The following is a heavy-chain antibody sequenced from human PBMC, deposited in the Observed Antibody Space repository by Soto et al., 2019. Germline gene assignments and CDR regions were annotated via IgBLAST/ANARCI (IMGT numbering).Heavy chain of an antibody. V-gene: IGHV1-69*01. CDR3: ARDNPYTNSFGNWFYP. CDR1: GGTFSNYA. Sequence: QVRLVQSGAEVKKPGASVKVSCKASGGTFSNYAITWLRLAPGQGLEWLGGIIPVFGTVNYAQKFQGRVTITADESTRTAYMELNRLISEDTAVYYCARDNPYTNSFGNWFYPWGQVTLVIVS. CDR2: IIPVFGTV. J-gene: IGHJ5*02. D-gene: IGHD6-13*01.